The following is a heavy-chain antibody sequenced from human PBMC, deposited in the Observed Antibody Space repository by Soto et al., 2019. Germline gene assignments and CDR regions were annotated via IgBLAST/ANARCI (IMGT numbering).Heavy chain of an antibody. D-gene: IGHD3-10*01. CDR2: ISSSSSTI. CDR1: GFTFSSYS. J-gene: IGHJ6*02. Sequence: EVQLVESGGGLVQPGGSLRLSCAASGFTFSSYSMNWVRQAPGKGLEWVSYISSSSSTIYYADSVKGRFTISRDNAKNSLYLQMNSLRDEATAVYYCARAWILWFGERVYFYGMDVWGHGTTVTVSS. V-gene: IGHV3-48*02. CDR3: ARAWILWFGERVYFYGMDV.